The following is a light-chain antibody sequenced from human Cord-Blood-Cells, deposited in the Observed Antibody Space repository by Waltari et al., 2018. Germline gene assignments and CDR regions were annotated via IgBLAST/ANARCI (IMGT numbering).Light chain of an antibody. CDR3: CSYAGSDVV. Sequence: QSALTQPRSVSGSPGQSVTISCTGTSSDVGGYNYVSWYQQRPGNAPKLMIYDVSKRPSGVPDRFSGSKSGNTASLPISGLQAEDEADYYCCSYAGSDVVFGGGTKLTVL. CDR1: SSDVGGYNY. J-gene: IGLJ2*01. V-gene: IGLV2-11*01. CDR2: DVS.